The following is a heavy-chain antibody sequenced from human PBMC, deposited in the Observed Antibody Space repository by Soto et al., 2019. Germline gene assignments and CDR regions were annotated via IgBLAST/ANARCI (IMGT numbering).Heavy chain of an antibody. D-gene: IGHD3-22*01. CDR1: GCTFTSYA. Sequence: ASVKVSCKASGCTFTSYAIHWVRQAPGQRLEWMGWINAGNGNTKYSQKFQGRVTITRDTSASTAYMELSSLRSEDTAVYYCARDEGYSDSTGYYDYWGQGTLVTVSS. J-gene: IGHJ4*02. V-gene: IGHV1-3*01. CDR2: INAGNGNT. CDR3: ARDEGYSDSTGYYDY.